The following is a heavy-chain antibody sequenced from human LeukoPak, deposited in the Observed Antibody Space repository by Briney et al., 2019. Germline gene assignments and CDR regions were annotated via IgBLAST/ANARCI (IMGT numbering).Heavy chain of an antibody. D-gene: IGHD3-22*01. V-gene: IGHV4-4*07. CDR1: GVSISSYY. CDR2: IYTSGST. CDR3: ARELYYYDSSGYYRFDY. J-gene: IGHJ4*02. Sequence: PSETLPLTCTVSGVSISSYYWSWIRQPAGRGLEWIGRIYTSGSTNYNPSLKSRVTMSVDTSKNQFSLKLSSVTAADTAVYYCARELYYYDSSGYYRFDYWGQGTLVTVSS.